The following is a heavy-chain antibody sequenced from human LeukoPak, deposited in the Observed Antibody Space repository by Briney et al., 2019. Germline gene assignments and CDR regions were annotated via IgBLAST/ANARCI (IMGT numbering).Heavy chain of an antibody. CDR3: ARDRLHYGEYEKTFDY. CDR1: GFTFSSYS. D-gene: IGHD4-17*01. J-gene: IGHJ4*02. V-gene: IGHV3-48*01. CDR2: ISHSSRTI. Sequence: GGSLRLSCAASGFTFSSYSMNWARQAPGKGLEWVSYISHSSRTIYYADSVKGRFTISRDNAKNSLYLQMNSLRAEDSAVYHCARDRLHYGEYEKTFDYWGQGTLVTVSS.